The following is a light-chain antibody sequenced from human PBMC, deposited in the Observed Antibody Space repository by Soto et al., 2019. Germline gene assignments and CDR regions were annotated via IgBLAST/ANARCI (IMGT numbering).Light chain of an antibody. Sequence: EIGLTQSQGTLSLSPWEGATLSCRASQSVSSSYLAWYQQKPGQAPRLLIDGASSRATGIPDRFSVSGSGTDFTLTISRPDPEDFAVYYCHQYCSSPYTFGQGTKLEIK. CDR2: GAS. J-gene: IGKJ2*01. CDR3: HQYCSSPYT. V-gene: IGKV3-20*01. CDR1: QSVSSSY.